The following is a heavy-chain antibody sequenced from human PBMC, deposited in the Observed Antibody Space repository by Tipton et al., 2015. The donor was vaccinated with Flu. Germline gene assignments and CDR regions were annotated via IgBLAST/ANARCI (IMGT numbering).Heavy chain of an antibody. J-gene: IGHJ5*02. D-gene: IGHD6-19*01. V-gene: IGHV4-59*01. Sequence: TLSLTCTVSGGSISSYSWSWIRQPPGKGLEWIGQIDHSGSTKYNPSLKSRVTISVDTSKNNFSLKLTSVTAADTAIYYCARETSHYTSGLDWFDPGGRGTLVTVYS. CDR2: IDHSGST. CDR3: ARETSHYTSGLDWFDP. CDR1: GGSISSYS.